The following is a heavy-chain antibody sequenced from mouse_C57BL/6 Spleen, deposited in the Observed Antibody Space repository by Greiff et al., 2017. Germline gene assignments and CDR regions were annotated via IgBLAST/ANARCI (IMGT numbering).Heavy chain of an antibody. D-gene: IGHD2-5*01. CDR3: ARGDSNYFFAY. Sequence: EVKLVESGPGLVKPSQSLSLTCSVTGYSITSGYYWNWIRQFPGNKLEWMGYISYDGSNNYNPSLKNRISITRDTSKNQFFLKLNSVTTEDTATYYCARGDSNYFFAYWGQGTLVTVSA. V-gene: IGHV3-6*01. CDR1: GYSITSGYY. CDR2: ISYDGSN. J-gene: IGHJ3*01.